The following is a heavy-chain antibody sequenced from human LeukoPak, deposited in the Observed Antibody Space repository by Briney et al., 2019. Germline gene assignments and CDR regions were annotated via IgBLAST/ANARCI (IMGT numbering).Heavy chain of an antibody. CDR2: IYSGGGK. CDR3: ARGGSYLSAFDI. J-gene: IGHJ3*02. CDR1: GFTVSSNY. D-gene: IGHD1-26*01. V-gene: IGHV3-53*01. Sequence: PGGSLTLSCAASGFTVSSNYMSWVRPDPRRGGRGVPIIYSGGGKSYANPLRGRFTISRDNPKNTLYLQMNSLRAEDTAVYYCARGGSYLSAFDIWGQGTMVTVSS.